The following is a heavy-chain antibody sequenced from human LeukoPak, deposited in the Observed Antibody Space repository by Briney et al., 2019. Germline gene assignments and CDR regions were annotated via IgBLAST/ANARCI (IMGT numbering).Heavy chain of an antibody. Sequence: PSGTLSLTCGVSGGSISSSYWWSWVRPPPGKGLEWIGEIYHSGSTNYNPSLKSRVTISMDKSKNQFSLNLSSVTAADTAVYYCAREDRALLWFGELLGGWFDPWGQGTLVTVSS. CDR3: AREDRALLWFGELLGGWFDP. J-gene: IGHJ5*02. CDR2: IYHSGST. V-gene: IGHV4-4*02. CDR1: GGSISSSYW. D-gene: IGHD3-10*01.